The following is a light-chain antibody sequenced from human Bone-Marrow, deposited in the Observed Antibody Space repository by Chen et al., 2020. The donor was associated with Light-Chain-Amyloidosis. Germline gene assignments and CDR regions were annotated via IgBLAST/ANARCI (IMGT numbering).Light chain of an antibody. CDR2: GNS. CDR3: QSYDSSMSGSHVV. CDR1: SSNIGAGYD. J-gene: IGLJ2*01. V-gene: IGLV1-40*01. Sequence: QSVLTQPPSVSGAPGQRVTISCTGSSSNIGAGYDVHWYQKLPGTAPKLLIYGNSNRPSGVPDRFSGSKSGTAASLAITGVQAEDEADYYCQSYDSSMSGSHVVFGGGTKLTVL.